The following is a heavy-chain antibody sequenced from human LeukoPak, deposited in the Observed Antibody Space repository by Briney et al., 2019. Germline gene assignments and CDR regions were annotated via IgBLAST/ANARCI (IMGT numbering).Heavy chain of an antibody. CDR3: AKERGHSKPFDY. CDR1: GFIFSYYV. D-gene: IGHD4-23*01. V-gene: IGHV3-23*01. CDR2: ISDRGDAT. J-gene: IGHJ4*02. Sequence: GGSLRLSCEVSGFIFSYYVMNWVRQAPGKGLEGVSAISDRGDATYYADSVKGRFTISRDNSKSTLYLQMNNLRAEDTALYYCAKERGHSKPFDYWGQGTLVTVSS.